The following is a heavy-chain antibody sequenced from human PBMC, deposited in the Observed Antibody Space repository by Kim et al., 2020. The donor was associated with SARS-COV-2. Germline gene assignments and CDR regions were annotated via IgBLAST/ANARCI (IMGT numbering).Heavy chain of an antibody. CDR1: GFTFDDYA. J-gene: IGHJ4*02. V-gene: IGHV3-9*01. CDR3: AKDITMVRGEGYFDY. CDR2: ISWNSGSI. D-gene: IGHD3-10*01. Sequence: GGSLRLSCAASGFTFDDYAMHWVRQAPGKGLEWVSGISWNSGSIGYADSVKGRFTISRDNAKNSLYLQMNSLRAEDTALYYCAKDITMVRGEGYFDYWGQGTLVTVSS.